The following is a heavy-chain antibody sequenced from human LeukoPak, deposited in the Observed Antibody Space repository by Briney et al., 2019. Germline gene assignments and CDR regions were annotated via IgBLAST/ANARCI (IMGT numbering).Heavy chain of an antibody. V-gene: IGHV1-18*01. CDR1: GYTFTTYG. Sequence: ASVKVSCKASGYTFTTYGISWVRQAPGQGLEWMGCISTYNGDTNYAQKLQGRVTMTADTSTSTTYMELRSLRSDDTAVHYCALIPYCTTATCYYFDFWGQGTLVTVSS. CDR2: ISTYNGDT. J-gene: IGHJ4*02. CDR3: ALIPYCTTATCYYFDF. D-gene: IGHD2-2*01.